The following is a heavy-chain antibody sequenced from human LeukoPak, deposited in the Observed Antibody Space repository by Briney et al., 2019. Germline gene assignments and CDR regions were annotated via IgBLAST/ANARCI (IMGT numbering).Heavy chain of an antibody. CDR1: GFTFSSYA. V-gene: IGHV3-23*01. CDR3: AKAYSSSWRYNWFDP. J-gene: IGHJ5*02. Sequence: PGGSLRLYCAASGFTFSSYAMSWVRQAPGKGLEWVSAISGSGGSTYYADSVKGRFTISRDNSKNTLYLQMNSLRAEDTAVYYCAKAYSSSWRYNWFDPWGQGTLVTVSS. CDR2: ISGSGGST. D-gene: IGHD6-13*01.